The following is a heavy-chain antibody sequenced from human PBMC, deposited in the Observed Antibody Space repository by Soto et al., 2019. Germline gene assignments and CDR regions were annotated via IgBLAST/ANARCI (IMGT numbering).Heavy chain of an antibody. CDR2: RNPINGAT. CDR3: GRGPSPRAPAGGTPYYFAMDV. V-gene: IGHV1-8*02. CDR1: GYDFTAYG. J-gene: IGHJ6*02. Sequence: GASVKVSCKASGYDFTAYGINWVRQGSGEGGEWMGWRNPINGATGFAQRFQGRVSMTRNTATDTAYLDLTGLRSDDTAVYYCGRGPSPRAPAGGTPYYFAMDVWGQGTTVTVSS. D-gene: IGHD6-13*01.